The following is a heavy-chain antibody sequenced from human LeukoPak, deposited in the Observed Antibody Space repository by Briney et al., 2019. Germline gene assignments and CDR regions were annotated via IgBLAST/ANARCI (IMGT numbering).Heavy chain of an antibody. J-gene: IGHJ4*02. Sequence: GGSLRLSCAASRFTFSNAWMSWVRQAPGKGLEWVSSISASSSSIYYADSVKGRFTISRDNSKNTLYLQMNSLRAEDTAVYYCANSGSGSPYFFDYWGQGTLVTVSS. D-gene: IGHD3-10*01. CDR2: ISASSSSI. V-gene: IGHV3-21*04. CDR3: ANSGSGSPYFFDY. CDR1: RFTFSNAW.